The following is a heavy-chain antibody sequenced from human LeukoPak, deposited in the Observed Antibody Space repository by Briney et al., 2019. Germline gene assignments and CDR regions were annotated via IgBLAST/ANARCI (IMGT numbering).Heavy chain of an antibody. J-gene: IGHJ5*01. V-gene: IGHV3-74*01. CDR3: AKAATYFYGSVTYDWFES. Sequence: GGSLRLSCAASGFTFSSYWMSWVRQAPGKGLMWVSRIESNGLTLYADSVGDRFTISRDNGKNTIYLQMNSLRVDDTAIYYCAKAATYFYGSVTYDWFESWGQGTLVTVSS. CDR2: IESNGLT. CDR1: GFTFSSYW. D-gene: IGHD3-10*01.